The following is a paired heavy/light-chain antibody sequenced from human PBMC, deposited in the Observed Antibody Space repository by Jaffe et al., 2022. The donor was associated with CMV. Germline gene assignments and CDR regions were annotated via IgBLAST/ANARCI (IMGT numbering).Light chain of an antibody. CDR2: DAS. CDR1: QGISTA. CDR3: QQFNNYPHT. V-gene: IGKV1D-13*01. Sequence: AIQLTQSPSSLSAFVGDRVTITCRASQGISTALAWYQQKPGKAPKLLIYDASSLESGVPSRFSGSGSGTGFTLTISSLQPEDFATYYCQQFNNYPHTFGQGTKLEIK. J-gene: IGKJ2*01.
Heavy chain of an antibody. CDR2: ISGSNGNT. V-gene: IGHV1-18*04. J-gene: IGHJ4*02. CDR3: ARESALVLDY. Sequence: QVQLVQSGAEVKKPGASVKVSCKASGYTLINYGFSWVRQAPGQGLEWMGWISGSNGNTKYVETLRGRVTMTTDTSTSTVYMELRSLRSDDTAVYYCARESALVLDYWGQGTPVTVSS. CDR1: GYTLINYG.